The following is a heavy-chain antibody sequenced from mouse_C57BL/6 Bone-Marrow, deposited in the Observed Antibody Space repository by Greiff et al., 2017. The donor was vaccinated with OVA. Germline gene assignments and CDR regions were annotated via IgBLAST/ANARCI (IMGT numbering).Heavy chain of an antibody. D-gene: IGHD1-1*01. J-gene: IGHJ4*01. Sequence: VQLQQSGAELVRPGASVKLSCTASGFNIKDDYMHWVKQRPEQGLEWIGWIDPENGDTEYASKFQGKATITADTYSNTAYLQLSSLTSEDTAVYYCTTGGSSYGYAMDYWGQGTSVTVSS. CDR2: IDPENGDT. CDR1: GFNIKDDY. V-gene: IGHV14-4*01. CDR3: TTGGSSYGYAMDY.